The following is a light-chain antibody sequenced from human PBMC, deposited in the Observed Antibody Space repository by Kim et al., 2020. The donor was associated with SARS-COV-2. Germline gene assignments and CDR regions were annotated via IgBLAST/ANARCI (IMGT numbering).Light chain of an antibody. CDR2: NNS. CDR1: HSNIGHNT. V-gene: IGLV1-44*01. Sequence: GERVTIPCSGSHSNIGHNTVTCFQQLPGTAPHFLIYNNSQRPSGVPDRFSGSKSGTSASLAISGLQSEDEADYYCAARDDSLDGWVFGGGTQLTVL. J-gene: IGLJ3*02. CDR3: AARDDSLDGWV.